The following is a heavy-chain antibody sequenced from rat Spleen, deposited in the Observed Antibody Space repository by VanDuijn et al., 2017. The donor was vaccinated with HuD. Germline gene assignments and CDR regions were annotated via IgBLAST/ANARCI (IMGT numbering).Heavy chain of an antibody. Sequence: EVQLQESGPGLVKPSQSLSLTCSVTGYSITSAYRWNWIRKFPGNKLEWMGYINSAGNANYNPSLKSRISISRDTSKNQFFLQVNSLSTEDTATYYCARSEGTHYYLPFVDWGQGTLVTVSS. D-gene: IGHD1-6*01. CDR1: GYSITSAYR. J-gene: IGHJ3*01. V-gene: IGHV3-3*01. CDR2: INSAGNA. CDR3: ARSEGTHYYLPFVD.